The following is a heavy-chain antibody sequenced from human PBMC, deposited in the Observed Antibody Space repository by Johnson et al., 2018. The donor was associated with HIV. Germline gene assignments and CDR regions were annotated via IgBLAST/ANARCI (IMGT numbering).Heavy chain of an antibody. CDR3: AREYYDSSGYYYGGVSAFDI. Sequence: QVHLVESGGGLVKPGGSLRLSCAASGFTFSSSAMHWVRQAPGKGLEWVAVISYDGSNKYYADSVKGRFTISRDNSKNTLYLQMNSLRAEDTAVYYCAREYYDSSGYYYGGVSAFDIWGQGTMVTVSS. CDR1: GFTFSSSA. J-gene: IGHJ3*02. CDR2: ISYDGSNK. D-gene: IGHD3-22*01. V-gene: IGHV3-30-3*01.